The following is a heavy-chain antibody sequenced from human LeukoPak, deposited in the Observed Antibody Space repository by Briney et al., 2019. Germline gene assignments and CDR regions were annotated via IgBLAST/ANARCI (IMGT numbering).Heavy chain of an antibody. V-gene: IGHV3-9*01. CDR1: GFTFADYA. CDR2: ISWDSGSI. Sequence: SLRLSCAASGFTFADYAMHWVRQAPGKGLEWVSGISWDSGSIGYSDSVKGRFTISRDNAKNSLYLQMNNLRAEDTAVYYCAREVRAYGGYSQSDYWGQGTLVTVSS. D-gene: IGHD5-12*01. J-gene: IGHJ4*02. CDR3: AREVRAYGGYSQSDY.